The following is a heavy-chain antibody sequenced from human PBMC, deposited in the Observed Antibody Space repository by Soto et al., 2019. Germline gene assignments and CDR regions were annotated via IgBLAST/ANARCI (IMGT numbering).Heavy chain of an antibody. CDR2: FDPEDGET. CDR1: GYTLTELS. J-gene: IGHJ6*02. V-gene: IGHV1-24*01. CDR3: ATGLRWARGYYYYYGMDV. D-gene: IGHD2-21*01. Sequence: QVQLVQSGAEVKKPGASVKVSCKVSGYTLTELSMHWVRQAPGKGLEWMGGFDPEDGETIYAQKFQGRVTMTEDTSTDTAYMELSSLRSEDTAVYYCATGLRWARGYYYYYGMDVWGQGTTVTVSS.